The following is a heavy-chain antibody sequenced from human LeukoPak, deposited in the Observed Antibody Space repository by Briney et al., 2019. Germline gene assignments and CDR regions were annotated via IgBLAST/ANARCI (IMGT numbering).Heavy chain of an antibody. CDR1: ADTFSNYA. CDR3: ARDRSGSRWRWFDP. CDR2: IIPILGIA. J-gene: IGHJ5*02. D-gene: IGHD6-13*01. V-gene: IGHV1-69*04. Sequence: VASVKVSCMHPADTFSNYATSSVRQAPGQGLEWMGRIIPILGIANYAQKFQGRVTITADKSTSTAYMELSSLRSEDTAVYYCARDRSGSRWRWFDPWGQGTLVTVSS.